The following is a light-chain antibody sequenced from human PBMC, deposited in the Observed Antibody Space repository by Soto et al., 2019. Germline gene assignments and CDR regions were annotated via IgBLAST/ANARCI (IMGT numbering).Light chain of an antibody. J-gene: IGKJ2*01. CDR1: QSVRSNH. V-gene: IGKV3-20*01. CDR3: QQYGSSPRT. Sequence: EIVLTQSPGTLSLSPGERATLSCRASQSVRSNHLAWYQQKPGQAPRLLIYDASSRASGIPDSFSGSGFGTDFTLTISRLEPEDFAVYYCQQYGSSPRTFGRGTKLEI. CDR2: DAS.